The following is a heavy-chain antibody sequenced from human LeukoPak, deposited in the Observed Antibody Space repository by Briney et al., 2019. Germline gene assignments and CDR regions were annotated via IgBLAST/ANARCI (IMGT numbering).Heavy chain of an antibody. CDR3: ARAPVTTSSIAMANVFDY. D-gene: IGHD4-17*01. J-gene: IGHJ4*02. CDR1: GGSISNYD. Sequence: ASETLSLTCTVSGGSISNYDWSWIRQPPGKGLEWIGYIYYSGSTNYNPSLKSQVTISVDTSKKQFSLKLSSVTAADTAVYYCARAPVTTSSIAMANVFDYWGQGTLVTVSS. V-gene: IGHV4-59*01. CDR2: IYYSGST.